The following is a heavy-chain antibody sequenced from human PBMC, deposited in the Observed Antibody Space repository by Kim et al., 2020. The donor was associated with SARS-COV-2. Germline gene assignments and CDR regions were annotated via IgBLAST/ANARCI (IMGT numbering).Heavy chain of an antibody. CDR3: ARGSDRHYYYGMDV. CDR2: IYYSGST. J-gene: IGHJ6*02. CDR1: GGSISSYY. Sequence: GSLSLTCTVSGGSISSYYWSWIRQPPGKGLEWIGYIYYSGSTNYNPSLKSRVTISVDTSKNQFSLKLSSVTAADTAVYYCARGSDRHYYYGMDVWGQGTTVTVSS. V-gene: IGHV4-59*13. D-gene: IGHD6-25*01.